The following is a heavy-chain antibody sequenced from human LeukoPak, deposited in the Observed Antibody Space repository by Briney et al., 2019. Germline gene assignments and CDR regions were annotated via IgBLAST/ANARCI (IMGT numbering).Heavy chain of an antibody. J-gene: IGHJ3*02. CDR3: ARVGVIGAFDI. D-gene: IGHD3-16*02. CDR2: IYHSGST. CDR1: GYSISSGYY. V-gene: IGHV4-38-2*02. Sequence: RASETLSLTCTVSGYSISSGYYWGWIRQPPGKGLEWIGSIYHSGSTYYSPSLKSRVTISVDTSKNQFSLKLSSVTAADTAVYYCARVGVIGAFDIWGQGTMVTVSS.